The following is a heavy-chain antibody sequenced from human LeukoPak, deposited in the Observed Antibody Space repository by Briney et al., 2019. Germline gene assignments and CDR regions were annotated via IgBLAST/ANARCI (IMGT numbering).Heavy chain of an antibody. Sequence: XADWNWIRQSPSRGLEWLVRTYYRSKLYNYYALSVKSRITINPDTSKNQFSLQLNSVTPEDTAVYYCARIATVTQDDYWGQGTLVTVSS. D-gene: IGHD4-17*01. CDR1: XAD. V-gene: IGHV6-1*01. J-gene: IGHJ4*02. CDR3: ARIATVTQDDY. CDR2: TYYRSKLYN.